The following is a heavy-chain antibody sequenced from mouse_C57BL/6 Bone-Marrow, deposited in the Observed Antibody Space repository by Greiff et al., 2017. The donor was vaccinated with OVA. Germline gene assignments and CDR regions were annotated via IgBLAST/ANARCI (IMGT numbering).Heavy chain of an antibody. J-gene: IGHJ1*03. Sequence: EVNVVESGGGLVKPGGSLKLSCAASGFTFSDYGMHWVRQAPEKGLEWVAYISSGSSTIYYADTVKGRFTISRDNAKNTLFLQMTSLRSEDTAMYYCARRHDYGSTGYFDVWGTGTTVTVSS. CDR3: ARRHDYGSTGYFDV. CDR2: ISSGSSTI. D-gene: IGHD1-1*01. CDR1: GFTFSDYG. V-gene: IGHV5-17*01.